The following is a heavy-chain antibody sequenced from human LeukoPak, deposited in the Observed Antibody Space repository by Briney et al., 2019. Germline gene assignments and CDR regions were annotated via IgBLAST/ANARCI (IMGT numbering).Heavy chain of an antibody. V-gene: IGHV4-59*08. D-gene: IGHD2-15*01. CDR1: GGSISSYY. CDR2: VYYSGST. J-gene: IGHJ6*02. CDR3: ARHPGGVVGASFYYGMDV. Sequence: SETLSLTCTVSGGSISSYYWSWIRQPPGKGLEWIGYVYYSGSTNYNPSLKSRVTISVDTSKNQFSLKLSSVTAADTAVYYCARHPGGVVGASFYYGMDVWGQGTTVTVSS.